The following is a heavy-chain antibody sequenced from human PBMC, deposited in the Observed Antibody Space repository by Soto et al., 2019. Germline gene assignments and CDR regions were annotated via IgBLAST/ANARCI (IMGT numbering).Heavy chain of an antibody. CDR1: GTIFSSYT. J-gene: IGHJ6*02. V-gene: IGHV1-69*08. Sequence: QVQLVQSGAEVKKPGSSVRVSCKASGTIFSSYTISWVRQAPGQGLEGMGRIIPILGETNSAQKFQDRVTRTADKSTNTAYMELNSLRLADTAVYYCARGLGGGMDHWGQGTTVSVSS. D-gene: IGHD3-16*01. CDR2: IIPILGET. CDR3: ARGLGGGMDH.